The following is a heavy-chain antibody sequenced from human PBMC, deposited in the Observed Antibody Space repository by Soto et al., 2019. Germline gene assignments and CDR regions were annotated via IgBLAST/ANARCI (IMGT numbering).Heavy chain of an antibody. Sequence: QITLKESGPPLVKPTQTLTLTCTFSGFSLSTSGVGVGWIRQPPGKALEWLALIYWDDAKHYSPSLKSRLTITKDTSKNQVVLTMTNMDPVDTATYYCARLYYYASSGYYYFDSWGQGTLVTVSS. CDR2: IYWDDAK. CDR1: GFSLSTSGVG. CDR3: ARLYYYASSGYYYFDS. J-gene: IGHJ4*02. D-gene: IGHD3-22*01. V-gene: IGHV2-5*02.